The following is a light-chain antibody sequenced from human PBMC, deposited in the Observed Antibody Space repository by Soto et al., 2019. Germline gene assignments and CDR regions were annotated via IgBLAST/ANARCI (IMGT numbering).Light chain of an antibody. V-gene: IGKV1-5*01. CDR3: QQYGSSGT. CDR1: QSIGNW. J-gene: IGKJ1*01. CDR2: DAS. Sequence: HMAPSPSTLSASVGDPVTITCRASQSIGNWLAWYQQQPGKAPKLLMYDASTLQSGVPSRFSGSGSGTDFTLTISRLEPEDFAVYYCQQYGSSGTFGQGTKVDI.